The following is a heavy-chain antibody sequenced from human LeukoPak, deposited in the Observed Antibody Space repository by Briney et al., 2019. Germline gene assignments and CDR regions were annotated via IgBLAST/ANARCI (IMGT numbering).Heavy chain of an antibody. CDR3: AGEDNSSGYRPFDI. D-gene: IGHD3-22*01. CDR2: INPNNGGT. J-gene: IGHJ3*02. CDR1: RYTFTSYY. Sequence: ASVKVSCKASRYTFTSYYIHWVRQAPGQGLEWMGRINPNNGGTNYAQKFQGRVTMTRDMSMSTAYMELSRLRSVDTAVYYCAGEDNSSGYRPFDIWGQGTMVTVPS. V-gene: IGHV1-2*06.